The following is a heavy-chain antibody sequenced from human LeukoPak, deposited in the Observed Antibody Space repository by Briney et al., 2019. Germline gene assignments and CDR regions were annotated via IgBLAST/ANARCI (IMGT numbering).Heavy chain of an antibody. CDR1: GFTFSSYG. CDR2: IWYDGSNK. J-gene: IGHJ4*02. V-gene: IGHV3-33*01. CDR3: ARTFSPGIAVAGIHY. Sequence: PGGSLRLSCAASGFTFSSYGMHWVRQAPGKGLEWVAVIWYDGSNKYYADSVKGRFTISRDNSKNTLYLQMNSLRAEDTAVYYCARTFSPGIAVAGIHYWGQGTLVTVSS. D-gene: IGHD6-19*01.